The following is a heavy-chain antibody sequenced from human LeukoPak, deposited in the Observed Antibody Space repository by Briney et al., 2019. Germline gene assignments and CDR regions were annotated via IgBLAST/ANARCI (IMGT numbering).Heavy chain of an antibody. CDR1: GFLSSDYY. J-gene: IGHJ4*02. D-gene: IGHD6-19*01. CDR3: ARAVAVPGYYYYY. CDR2: ISSSGSTI. Sequence: GGSLRLSCVPSGFLSSDYYMTWIRQTPGKGLEWVSYISSSGSTIFYADSVKGRFTISRDNARSSPFLQLSRLRADDTAVYYCARAVAVPGYYYYYWGQGTVVTVSS. V-gene: IGHV3-11*01.